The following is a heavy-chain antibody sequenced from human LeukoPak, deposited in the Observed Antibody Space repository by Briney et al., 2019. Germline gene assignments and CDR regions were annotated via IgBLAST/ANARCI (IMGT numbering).Heavy chain of an antibody. V-gene: IGHV4-4*07. CDR2: IYTSGST. CDR1: GGSISSYY. D-gene: IGHD1-26*01. J-gene: IGHJ4*02. Sequence: PSETLSLTCTVSGGSISSYYWSWIRQPAGKGLEWIGRIYTSGSTNFNPSLKSRVTISVDTSKNQFSLKLSSVTAADTAVYYCAIWELLGSYYFDYWGQGTLVTVSS. CDR3: AIWELLGSYYFDY.